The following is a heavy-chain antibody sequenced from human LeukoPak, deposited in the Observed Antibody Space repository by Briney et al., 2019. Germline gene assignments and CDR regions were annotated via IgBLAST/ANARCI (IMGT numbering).Heavy chain of an antibody. CDR3: ARGLGYFDY. D-gene: IGHD7-27*01. Sequence: PGGSLRLSCAASGLTFSNYAMSWVRQAPGKGLEWVSAISGSGDNTYYADSVKGRFTVSRDNSKNTLYVQMKSLRAEDTAVYYCARGLGYFDYWGQGTLVTVSP. CDR1: GLTFSNYA. J-gene: IGHJ4*02. CDR2: ISGSGDNT. V-gene: IGHV3-23*01.